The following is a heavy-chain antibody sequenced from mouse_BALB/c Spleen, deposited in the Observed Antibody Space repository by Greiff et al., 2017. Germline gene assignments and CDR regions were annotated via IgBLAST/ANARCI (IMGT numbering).Heavy chain of an antibody. V-gene: IGHV5-17*02. CDR2: ISSGSSTI. CDR3: ARSSPAMDY. Sequence: EVKLMESGGGLVQPGGSRKLSCAASGFTFSSFGMHWVRQAPEKGLEWVAYISSGSSTIYYADTVKGRFTISRDNPKNTLFLQMTSLRSEDTAMYYCARSSPAMDYWGQGTSVTVSS. CDR1: GFTFSSFG. J-gene: IGHJ4*01.